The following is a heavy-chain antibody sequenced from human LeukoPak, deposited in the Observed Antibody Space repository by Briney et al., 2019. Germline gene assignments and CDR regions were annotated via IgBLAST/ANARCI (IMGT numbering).Heavy chain of an antibody. D-gene: IGHD1-26*01. CDR3: ARDKVVGATYFDY. V-gene: IGHV3-48*04. Sequence: GGSLRLSCAASGFTFSSYSMNWVRQAPGKGLEWVSHITASGTAMFYADSVKGRFTISRDNAKNSLYLEMNSLRAEDTAVYYCARDKVVGATYFDYWGQGILVTVSS. J-gene: IGHJ4*02. CDR2: ITASGTAM. CDR1: GFTFSSYS.